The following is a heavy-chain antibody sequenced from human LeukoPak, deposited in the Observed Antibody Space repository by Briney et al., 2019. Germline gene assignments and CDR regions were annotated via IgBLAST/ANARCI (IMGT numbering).Heavy chain of an antibody. Sequence: GGSLRLSCAASGFTFSSYGMHWVRQAPGKGLEWVAFIRYDGSNKYYADSVKGRFTISRDNSKNTLYLQMNSLRAEDTAVYYCAKALRYYYYYMDVWGKGTTVTVSS. CDR3: AKALRYYYYYMDV. CDR2: IRYDGSNK. V-gene: IGHV3-30*02. CDR1: GFTFSSYG. J-gene: IGHJ6*03.